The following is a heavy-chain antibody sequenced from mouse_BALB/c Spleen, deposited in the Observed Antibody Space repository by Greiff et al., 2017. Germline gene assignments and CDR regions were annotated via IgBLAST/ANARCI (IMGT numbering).Heavy chain of an antibody. CDR1: GFTFSSFG. CDR2: ISSGSSTI. CDR3: ARDYYGSSFAY. V-gene: IGHV5-17*02. J-gene: IGHJ3*01. Sequence: DVKLVASGGGLVQPGGSRKLSCAASGFTFSSFGMHWVRQAPEKGLEWVAYISSGSSTIYYADTVKGRFTISRDNPKNTLFLQMTSLRSEDTAMYYCARDYYGSSFAYWGQGTLVTVSA. D-gene: IGHD1-1*01.